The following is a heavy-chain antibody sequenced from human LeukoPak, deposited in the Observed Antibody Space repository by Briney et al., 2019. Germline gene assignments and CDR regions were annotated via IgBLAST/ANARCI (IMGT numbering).Heavy chain of an antibody. V-gene: IGHV4-4*07. Sequence: SETLSLTCTVSGGSMNSYYWSWVRQPAGKGLEWIGLIYTSGYTRYNPSLRSRVIMSVDTSKNQFSLKLTPVTAADTAVYYCARGDRGGAGCLSRYYYYYMDVWGKGTTVTASS. J-gene: IGHJ6*03. CDR2: IYTSGYT. D-gene: IGHD2-15*01. CDR3: ARGDRGGAGCLSRYYYYYMDV. CDR1: GGSMNSYY.